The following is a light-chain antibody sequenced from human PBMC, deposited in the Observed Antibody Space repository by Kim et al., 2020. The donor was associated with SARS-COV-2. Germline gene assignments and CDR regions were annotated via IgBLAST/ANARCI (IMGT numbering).Light chain of an antibody. Sequence: QSALTQPPSVYGSPGQSVTISCTGTRNDLGIYNRVSWYQQPPGTAPILMIYDVGDRPSGVPDRFSGSISGTTASLTISGLQAEDEADYYCASYTRGNTVVFGGGTQLTVL. J-gene: IGLJ2*01. CDR2: DVG. V-gene: IGLV2-18*02. CDR3: ASYTRGNTVV. CDR1: RNDLGIYNR.